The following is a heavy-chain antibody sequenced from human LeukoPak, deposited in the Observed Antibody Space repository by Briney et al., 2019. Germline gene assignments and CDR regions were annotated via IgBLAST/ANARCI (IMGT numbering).Heavy chain of an antibody. CDR2: ISYDGSNK. J-gene: IGHJ3*02. D-gene: IGHD6-13*01. CDR3: ARGRGSSSWYTEGGAFDI. Sequence: GGSLRLSCAASGFTFSSYAMHWVRQAPGKGLEWVAVISYDGSNKYYADSVKGRFTISRNNSKNTLYLQMNSLRAEDTAVYYCARGRGSSSWYTEGGAFDIWGQGTMVTVSS. CDR1: GFTFSSYA. V-gene: IGHV3-30*04.